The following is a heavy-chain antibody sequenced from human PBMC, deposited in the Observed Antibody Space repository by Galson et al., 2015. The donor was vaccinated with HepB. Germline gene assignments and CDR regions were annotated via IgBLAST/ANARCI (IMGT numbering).Heavy chain of an antibody. CDR3: ARVRVSDPYYDFWSGYPATYFDY. V-gene: IGHV3-9*01. D-gene: IGHD3-3*01. CDR2: ISWNSGSI. J-gene: IGHJ4*02. CDR1: GFTFDDYA. Sequence: SLRLSCAASGFTFDDYAMHWVRQAPGKGLEWVSGISWNSGSIGYADSVKGRFTISRDNSKNTLYLQMNSLRAEDTVVYYCARVRVSDPYYDFWSGYPATYFDYWGQGTLVTASS.